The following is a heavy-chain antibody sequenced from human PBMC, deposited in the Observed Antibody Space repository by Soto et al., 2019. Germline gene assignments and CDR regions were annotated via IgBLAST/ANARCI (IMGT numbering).Heavy chain of an antibody. CDR3: LRVNVADRGLFYS. V-gene: IGHV4-38-2*01. J-gene: IGHJ5*01. CDR2: IYHSGNT. D-gene: IGHD2-15*01. Sequence: ENVSLTRAVSQECSDLGSYWGGIRQPPRKGLEWIGSIYHSGNTYYNPSLKSRVSISLDTSKNHFSLELTSVTAADTAVYFFLRVNVADRGLFYSWGLRTPVTGSS. CDR1: QECSDLGSY.